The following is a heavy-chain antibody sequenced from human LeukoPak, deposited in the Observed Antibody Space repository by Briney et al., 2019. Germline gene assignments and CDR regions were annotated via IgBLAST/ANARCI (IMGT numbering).Heavy chain of an antibody. D-gene: IGHD6-19*01. CDR2: IWYDGSNK. CDR3: ARDRRLAVVGTGLYY. J-gene: IGHJ4*02. CDR1: GFTFSSYG. V-gene: IGHV3-33*01. Sequence: PGGSLRLSCAASGFTFSSYGMHWVRQAPGKGLEWVAVIWYDGSNKYYADSVKGRFTISRDNSKNTLYLQMNSLRAEDTAVYYCARDRRLAVVGTGLYYWGQGTLVTVSS.